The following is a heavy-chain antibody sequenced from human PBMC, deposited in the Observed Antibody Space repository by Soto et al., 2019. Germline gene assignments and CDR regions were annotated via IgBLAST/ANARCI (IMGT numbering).Heavy chain of an antibody. CDR3: STNYYDSSGYDNWFDP. V-gene: IGHV3-49*03. J-gene: IGHJ5*02. D-gene: IGHD3-22*01. Sequence: PGGSLRLSCTASGFTFGDYAMSWFRQAPGKGLEWVVFIRSKAYGGTTHYAASVKGRFTISRDDSKSIAYLQMNSLKTEDTAVYYCSTNYYDSSGYDNWFDPWGQGTLVTVSS. CDR1: GFTFGDYA. CDR2: IRSKAYGGTT.